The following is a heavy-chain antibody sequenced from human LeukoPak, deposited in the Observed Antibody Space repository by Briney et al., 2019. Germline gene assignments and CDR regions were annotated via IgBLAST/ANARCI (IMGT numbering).Heavy chain of an antibody. Sequence: PSETLSLTCTVSGGSISSGDYYWSWIRQPPGKGLEWIGYIYYSGSTHYNPSLKSRVTISVDTSKNQFSLKLSSVTAADTAVYYCARVSANGEIDYWGQGTLVTVSS. CDR1: GGSISSGDYY. CDR2: IYYSGST. D-gene: IGHD3-10*01. J-gene: IGHJ4*02. CDR3: ARVSANGEIDY. V-gene: IGHV4-30-4*01.